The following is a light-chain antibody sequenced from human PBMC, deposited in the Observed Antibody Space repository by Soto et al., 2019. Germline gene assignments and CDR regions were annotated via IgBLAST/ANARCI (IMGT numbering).Light chain of an antibody. V-gene: IGKV1-27*01. Sequence: DIQMTQSPSSLPASVGDRVTITCRASQGIGNNLAWYQQTPGKVPNLLIYAASTLHSGVPSRFSGSGSGTDFTLTISSLQPEDVATYYCQKYDSVPWTFGQGTKV. J-gene: IGKJ1*01. CDR2: AAS. CDR1: QGIGNN. CDR3: QKYDSVPWT.